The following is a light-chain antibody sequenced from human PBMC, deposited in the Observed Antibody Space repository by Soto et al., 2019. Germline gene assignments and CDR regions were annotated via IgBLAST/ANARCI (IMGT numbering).Light chain of an antibody. CDR2: DAS. V-gene: IGKV3-15*01. CDR3: QQYNNWRLT. Sequence: EIVMTQSPATLSVSPGERATLSCRVSQSVSSNLAWYQQKPGQTPRLLIYDASSRATGIPARFSGSGSGTDFALTISSLQSEDCAVYYCQQYNNWRLTFGGGTNVEIK. J-gene: IGKJ4*01. CDR1: QSVSSN.